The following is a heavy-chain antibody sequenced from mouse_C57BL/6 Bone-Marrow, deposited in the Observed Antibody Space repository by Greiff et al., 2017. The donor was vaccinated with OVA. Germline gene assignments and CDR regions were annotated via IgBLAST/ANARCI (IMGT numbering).Heavy chain of an antibody. CDR2: ISSGSSTI. CDR1: GFTFSDYG. V-gene: IGHV5-17*01. Sequence: VQLKESGGGLVKPGGSLKLSCAASGFTFSDYGMHWVRQAPEKGLEWVAYISSGSSTIYYADTVKGRFTISRDNAKNTLFLQMTSLRSEDTAMYYCARPGAAFDVWGTGTTVTVSS. J-gene: IGHJ1*03. CDR3: ARPGAAFDV.